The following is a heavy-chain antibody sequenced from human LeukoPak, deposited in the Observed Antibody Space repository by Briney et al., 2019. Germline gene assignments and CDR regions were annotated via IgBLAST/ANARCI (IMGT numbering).Heavy chain of an antibody. Sequence: GGSLRLSCAASGFTFNTYTIHGVRQAPGKGREWVAAISPDGGTEFYVDSVKGRFTISRDNSRTTLYLQMESLRVEDTALYYCAREPGFGEYDYWGQGTLVTVSS. J-gene: IGHJ4*02. CDR2: ISPDGGTE. CDR1: GFTFNTYT. D-gene: IGHD3-10*01. CDR3: AREPGFGEYDY. V-gene: IGHV3-30*04.